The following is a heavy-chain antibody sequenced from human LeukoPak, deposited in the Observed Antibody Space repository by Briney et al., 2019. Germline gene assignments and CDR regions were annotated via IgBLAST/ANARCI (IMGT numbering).Heavy chain of an antibody. J-gene: IGHJ4*02. CDR1: GGTFSSYA. CDR3: ARTYGDYYFFDY. CDR2: IIPILGIA. Sequence: SVKVSCKASGGTFSSYAISWVRQAPGQGLEWVGRIIPILGIANYAQKFQGRVTITADKSTSTAYMELSSLRSEDTAVYYCARTYGDYYFFDYWGQGTLVTVSS. D-gene: IGHD4-17*01. V-gene: IGHV1-69*04.